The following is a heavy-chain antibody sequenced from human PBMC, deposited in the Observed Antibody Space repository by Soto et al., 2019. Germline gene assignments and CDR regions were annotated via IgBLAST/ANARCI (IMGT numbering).Heavy chain of an antibody. J-gene: IGHJ4*02. CDR1: GYTFTSYG. Sequence: ASVTVSCKASGYTFTSYGISWVRQAPGQGLEWMGWISAYNGNTNYAQKLQGRVTMTTDTSTSAAYMELRSLRSDDTAVYYCARDYYDSSGYYYFDYWGQGTLVTVSS. CDR3: ARDYYDSSGYYYFDY. D-gene: IGHD3-22*01. V-gene: IGHV1-18*04. CDR2: ISAYNGNT.